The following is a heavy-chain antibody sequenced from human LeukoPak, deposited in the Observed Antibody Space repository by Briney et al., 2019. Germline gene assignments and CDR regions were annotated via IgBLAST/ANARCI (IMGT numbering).Heavy chain of an antibody. CDR2: IIPIFETV. V-gene: IGHV1-69*01. CDR1: GGAFNRHA. D-gene: IGHD3-22*01. J-gene: IGHJ6*03. CDR3: ASRSGYSPYYYYYMDV. Sequence: SVKVSCKASGGAFNRHAISWVRQAPGQGLEWMGGIIPIFETVHYAQRFRGRITITADESSSTAYMELSRLGSEDTTVYYCASRSGYSPYYYYYMDVWGKGTTVTISS.